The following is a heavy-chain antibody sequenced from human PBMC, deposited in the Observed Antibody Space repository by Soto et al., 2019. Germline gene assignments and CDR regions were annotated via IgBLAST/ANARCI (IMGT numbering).Heavy chain of an antibody. CDR3: ASVRGGYYYAMDV. CDR1: GGSISSDSYY. Sequence: SETLSLTCTVSGGSISSDSYYWGWIRQSPEKGLEWIASISYSGSTYYNPTLKSRLIISVDTSKSQFSLKLSSVTAADTAVYYCASVRGGYYYAMDVWGQGTTVTVSS. CDR2: ISYSGST. D-gene: IGHD3-10*02. V-gene: IGHV4-39*07. J-gene: IGHJ6*02.